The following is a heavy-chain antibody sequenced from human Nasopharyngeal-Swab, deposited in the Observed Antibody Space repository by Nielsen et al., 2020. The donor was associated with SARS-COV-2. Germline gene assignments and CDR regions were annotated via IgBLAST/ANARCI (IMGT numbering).Heavy chain of an antibody. D-gene: IGHD4-17*01. CDR2: INPSGGRT. J-gene: IGHJ4*02. CDR3: ARDLGYGDYGGGFDY. Sequence: WVRQAPGQGPEWMGIINPSGGRTSHAQKFQGRVTMTRDTSTSTVYMELSSLRSEDTAVYYRARDLGYGDYGGGFDYWGQGTLVTVSS. V-gene: IGHV1-46*01.